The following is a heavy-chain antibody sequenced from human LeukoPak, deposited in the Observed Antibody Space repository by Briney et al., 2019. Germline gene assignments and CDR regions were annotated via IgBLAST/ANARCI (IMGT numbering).Heavy chain of an antibody. CDR2: INPSGGST. J-gene: IGHJ3*02. CDR1: GYTFTSSY. Sequence: GASVKVSCKASGYTFTSSYMHWVRQAPGQGLEWMGIINPSGGSTSYAQKFQGRVTMTRDMSTSTVYMELSSLRSEDTAVYYCARGGRIVGATAAFDIWGQGTMVTVSS. D-gene: IGHD1-26*01. CDR3: ARGGRIVGATAAFDI. V-gene: IGHV1-46*01.